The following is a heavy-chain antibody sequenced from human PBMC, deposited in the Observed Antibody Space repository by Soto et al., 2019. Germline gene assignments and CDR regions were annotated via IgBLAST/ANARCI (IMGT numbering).Heavy chain of an antibody. J-gene: IGHJ6*02. D-gene: IGHD2-21*02. V-gene: IGHV4-59*01. CDR2: MYNTGST. CDR3: ARDLWGYCGTDCYPLDV. CDR1: GGSLRGYY. Sequence: PSETLSLTCTVSGGSLRGYYWGWVRQPPGKGLEWIGYMYNTGSTVYNPSFKSRVTISVDTSKNQFSLKLNSVTAADTAVYYCARDLWGYCGTDCYPLDVWGQGTTVTVS.